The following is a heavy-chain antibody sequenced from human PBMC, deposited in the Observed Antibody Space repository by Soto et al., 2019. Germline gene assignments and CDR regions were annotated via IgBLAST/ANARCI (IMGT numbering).Heavy chain of an antibody. CDR3: ARTTTNYDFWSGHYYFDY. D-gene: IGHD3-3*01. CDR1: GGSISSYY. V-gene: IGHV4-59*01. Sequence: QVQLQESGPGLVKPSETLSLTCTVSGGSISSYYWSWIRQPPGKGLEWIGYIYYSGSTNYNPSLKSRVTISVDTSKNQFSLKLSSVTAADTAVYYCARTTTNYDFWSGHYYFDYWGQGTLVTVSS. J-gene: IGHJ4*02. CDR2: IYYSGST.